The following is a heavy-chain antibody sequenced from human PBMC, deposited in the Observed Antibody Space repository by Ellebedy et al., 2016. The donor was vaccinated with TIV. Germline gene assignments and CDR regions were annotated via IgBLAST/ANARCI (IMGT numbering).Heavy chain of an antibody. CDR1: GYTFHNYY. J-gene: IGHJ4*02. Sequence: AASVTVSCKASGYTFHNYYIHWVRQAPGQGLEWMGLINPNGESTHYAQKFQGRVTMTRDTSTRTVYMDLSILRSEDTAVYYCARASGSGYYNAIDYWGPGTLVTVSS. V-gene: IGHV1-46*02. CDR3: ARASGSGYYNAIDY. D-gene: IGHD3-22*01. CDR2: INPNGEST.